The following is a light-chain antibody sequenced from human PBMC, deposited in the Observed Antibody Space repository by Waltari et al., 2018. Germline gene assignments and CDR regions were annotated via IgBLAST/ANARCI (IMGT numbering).Light chain of an antibody. J-gene: IGKJ4*01. CDR1: QSVRSY. CDR2: DAS. Sequence: EILLTQSPVTLSVSPGERATLSCKASQSVRSYLAWYQQKPGQAPRLFIYDASNRASGIPARFSGSGSGTDFTLTISNVEPEDFAVYYCQQRHDWPLNFGGGTKLEIK. V-gene: IGKV3-11*01. CDR3: QQRHDWPLN.